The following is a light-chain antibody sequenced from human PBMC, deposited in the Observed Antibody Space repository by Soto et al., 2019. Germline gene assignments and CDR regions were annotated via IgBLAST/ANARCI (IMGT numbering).Light chain of an antibody. CDR2: DAS. CDR1: QTFSSH. V-gene: IGKV3-11*01. Sequence: EIVLTQSPATLSLSPGERATLSCRASQTFSSHLAWYQQKPCQAPMLLIYDASKKATGIPARFSGRGSGTDFTHTISSLEPEDFAVYYCQQRANWPPVITFGQGTRLEIK. CDR3: QQRANWPPVIT. J-gene: IGKJ5*01.